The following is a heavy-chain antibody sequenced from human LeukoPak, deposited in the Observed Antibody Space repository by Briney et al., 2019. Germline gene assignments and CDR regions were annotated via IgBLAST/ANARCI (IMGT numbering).Heavy chain of an antibody. Sequence: ASVKVSCKASGGTFSSYAISWVRQAPGQGLEWMGGIIPIFGTANYAQKFQGRVTITTDESTSTAYMELSSLRSEDTAVYYCARLYYYDRRHAFDIWGQGTMVTVSS. CDR1: GGTFSSYA. CDR3: ARLYYYDRRHAFDI. V-gene: IGHV1-69*05. CDR2: IIPIFGTA. J-gene: IGHJ3*02. D-gene: IGHD3-22*01.